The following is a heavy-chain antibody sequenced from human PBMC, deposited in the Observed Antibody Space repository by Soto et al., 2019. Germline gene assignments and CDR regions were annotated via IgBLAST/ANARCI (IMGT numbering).Heavy chain of an antibody. Sequence: GSLRLSCAASGFTFSSYSMNWVRQAPGKGLEWVSYISSSSSTIYYADSAKGRFTISRDNAKNSLYLQMNSLRDEDTAVYYCARDALLRYFDWVPYWGQGTLVTVSS. CDR3: ARDALLRYFDWVPY. J-gene: IGHJ4*02. D-gene: IGHD3-9*01. CDR1: GFTFSSYS. V-gene: IGHV3-48*02. CDR2: ISSSSSTI.